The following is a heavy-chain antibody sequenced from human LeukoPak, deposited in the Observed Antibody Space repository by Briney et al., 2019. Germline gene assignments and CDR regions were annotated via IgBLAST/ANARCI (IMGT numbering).Heavy chain of an antibody. V-gene: IGHV1-8*01. Sequence: ASVKVSCKAAGYTFSSYDIHWVRQAPGQGLEWMGWMNPSSGNTGYTQTFQGRVTMTRDTSISTAYMELSSLRSEDTALYYCARMRGYTYGYWYLDLWGRGTLVTVSS. J-gene: IGHJ2*01. D-gene: IGHD5-18*01. CDR2: MNPSSGNT. CDR1: GYTFSSYD. CDR3: ARMRGYTYGYWYLDL.